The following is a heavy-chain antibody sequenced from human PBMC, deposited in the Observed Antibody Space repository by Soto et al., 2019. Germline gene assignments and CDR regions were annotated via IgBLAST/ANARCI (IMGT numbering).Heavy chain of an antibody. J-gene: IGHJ5*02. D-gene: IGHD3-22*01. CDR3: ASCITMIAINWFDP. CDR1: GGSISSSSYY. CDR2: IYYSGST. V-gene: IGHV4-39*01. Sequence: SETLSLTCTVSGGSISSSSYYWGWIRQPPGKGLEWIGSIYYSGSTYYNPSPESRVTISVDTSKNQFSLKLSSVTAADTAVYYCASCITMIAINWFDPWGQGTLVTVSS.